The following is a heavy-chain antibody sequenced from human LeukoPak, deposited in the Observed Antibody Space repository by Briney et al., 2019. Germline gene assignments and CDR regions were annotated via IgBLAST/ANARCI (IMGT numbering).Heavy chain of an antibody. CDR3: AIRGYSYGYFDY. CDR1: GYTFTSYD. V-gene: IGHV1-8*01. J-gene: IGHJ4*02. CDR2: MNPNSGNT. D-gene: IGHD5-18*01. Sequence: GASVKVSCKASGYTFTSYDINWVRQATGQGLEWMGWMNPNSGNTGYAQKFQGRGTMTRNTSISTAYMELSSLRSEDTAVYYCAIRGYSYGYFDYWGQGTLVTVSS.